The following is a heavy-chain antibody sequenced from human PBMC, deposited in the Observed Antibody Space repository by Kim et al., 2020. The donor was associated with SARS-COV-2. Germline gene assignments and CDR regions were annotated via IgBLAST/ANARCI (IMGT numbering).Heavy chain of an antibody. CDR3: ARDLGSGSGSYYKEAPFDY. V-gene: IGHV1-69*13. D-gene: IGHD3-10*01. CDR1: GGTFSSYA. Sequence: SVKVSCKASGGTFSSYAISWVRQAPGQGLEWMGGIIPIFGTANYAQKFQGRVTITADESTSTAYMELSSLRSEDTAVYYCARDLGSGSGSYYKEAPFDYWGQGTLVTVSS. CDR2: IIPIFGTA. J-gene: IGHJ4*02.